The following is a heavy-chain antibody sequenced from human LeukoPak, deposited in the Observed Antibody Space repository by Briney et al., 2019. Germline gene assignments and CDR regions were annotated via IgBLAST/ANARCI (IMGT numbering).Heavy chain of an antibody. V-gene: IGHV1-8*01. J-gene: IGHJ4*02. CDR2: MSPNSGNT. CDR1: RYTFSNYD. D-gene: IGHD5-18*01. CDR3: ATDRRIQLWLLGY. Sequence: ASVKVSCKASRYTFSNYDINWVRQATGQGLEWMGWMSPNSGNTGYAQKFQGRVTMTEDTSTDTAYMELSSLRSEDTAVYYCATDRRIQLWLLGYWGQGTLVTVSS.